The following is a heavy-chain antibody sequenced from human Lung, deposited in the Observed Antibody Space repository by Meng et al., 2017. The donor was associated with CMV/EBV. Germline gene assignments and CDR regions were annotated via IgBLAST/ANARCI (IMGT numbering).Heavy chain of an antibody. CDR3: AKVGAYYDFWSFDY. J-gene: IGHJ4*02. CDR1: GFTMSSDA. V-gene: IGHV3-23*01. Sequence: SGFTMSSDAMSGVRQAPGKGLEWVSAISGSGSSTYYADSVKGRFTISRDNSKNTLYLQMNSLRAEDTAVYYCAKVGAYYDFWSFDYWGQGTLVTVSS. CDR2: ISGSGSST. D-gene: IGHD3-3*01.